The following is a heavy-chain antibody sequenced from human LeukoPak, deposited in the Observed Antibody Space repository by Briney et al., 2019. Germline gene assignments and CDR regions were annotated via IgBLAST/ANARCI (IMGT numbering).Heavy chain of an antibody. J-gene: IGHJ4*02. Sequence: GGSLRLSCAASGFTFSDYEMNWVRQAPGKGLEWVSYISGSGSTIYYADSVKGRFTISRDNAKDSLYLQMNSLRAEDTAVYYCARVRSGYSHENYFDYWGQGTLVTVSS. CDR2: ISGSGSTI. D-gene: IGHD5-18*01. V-gene: IGHV3-48*03. CDR1: GFTFSDYE. CDR3: ARVRSGYSHENYFDY.